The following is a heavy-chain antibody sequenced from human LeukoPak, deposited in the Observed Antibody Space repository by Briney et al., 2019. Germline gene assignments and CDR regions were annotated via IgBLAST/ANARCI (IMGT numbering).Heavy chain of an antibody. Sequence: PGGSLRLSCAASGFTFSIYAMSWVRQAPGKGLEWVSTISGSGATFYGDSVKGRFTLSSDNSKNTLYLQMNSLRAEDTAVYYCVRGAERFDPWGQGTLVTVSS. CDR2: ISGSGAT. J-gene: IGHJ5*02. CDR3: VRGAERFDP. CDR1: GFTFSIYA. V-gene: IGHV3-23*01.